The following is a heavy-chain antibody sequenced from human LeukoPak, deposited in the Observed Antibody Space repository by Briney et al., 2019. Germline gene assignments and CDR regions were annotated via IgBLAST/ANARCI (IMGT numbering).Heavy chain of an antibody. Sequence: SETLSLTCTVSGGSISSYYWSWIRQPPGKGLEWIGYISYSGGTNFNPSLKSRVTISVDRSKNQFSLKVTSVTAADTAVYYCAREALPGGFDYWGQGTLVTVSS. J-gene: IGHJ4*02. CDR3: AREALPGGFDY. CDR1: GGSISSYY. V-gene: IGHV4-59*01. D-gene: IGHD1-14*01. CDR2: ISYSGGT.